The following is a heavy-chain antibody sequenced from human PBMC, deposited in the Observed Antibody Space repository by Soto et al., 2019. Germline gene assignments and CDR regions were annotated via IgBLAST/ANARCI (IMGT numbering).Heavy chain of an antibody. Sequence: QVQLVESGGDVVQPGRSLRLSCAASGFTFSGYAMHWVRQAPGKGLEWVAVISYDGSNKYYADSVKGRFTISRDNSKNTQYLQMNSLRAEDTAVYYCARSNYYDRSGYLDYWGQGTLVTVSS. CDR1: GFTFSGYA. J-gene: IGHJ4*02. V-gene: IGHV3-30-3*01. CDR3: ARSNYYDRSGYLDY. CDR2: ISYDGSNK. D-gene: IGHD3-22*01.